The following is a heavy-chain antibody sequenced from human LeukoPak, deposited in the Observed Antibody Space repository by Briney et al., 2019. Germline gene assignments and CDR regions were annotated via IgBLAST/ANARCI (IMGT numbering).Heavy chain of an antibody. CDR3: AREVADYYGSGSPYFDY. D-gene: IGHD3-10*01. J-gene: IGHJ4*02. CDR2: IHYSGST. V-gene: IGHV4-39*02. Sequence: KPSETLSPTFTVAGCFIRSSGFYWGWIRPPPGKGLDWVGSIHYSGSTYYNSSLKSRVTMSVDTSRNQISLQLSSVTAADTAVYYCAREVADYYGSGSPYFDYWGQGTLVTVSS. CDR1: GCFIRSSGFY.